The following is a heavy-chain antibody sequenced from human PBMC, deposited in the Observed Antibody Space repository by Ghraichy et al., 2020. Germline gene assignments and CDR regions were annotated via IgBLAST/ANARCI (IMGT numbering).Heavy chain of an antibody. Sequence: GGSLRLSCAASGFTFSSYAMSWVRQAPGKGLEWVSAISGSGGSTYYADSVKGRFTISRDNSKNTLYLQMNSLRAEDTAVYYCAKWPLWSGYYYGFDPWGQGTLVTVSS. CDR1: GFTFSSYA. CDR3: AKWPLWSGYYYGFDP. V-gene: IGHV3-23*01. CDR2: ISGSGGST. D-gene: IGHD3-3*01. J-gene: IGHJ5*02.